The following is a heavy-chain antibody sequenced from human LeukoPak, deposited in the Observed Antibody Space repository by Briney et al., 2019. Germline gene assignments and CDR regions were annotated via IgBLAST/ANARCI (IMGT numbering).Heavy chain of an antibody. CDR1: GYTFTSYY. J-gene: IGHJ6*03. V-gene: IGHV1-46*01. CDR3: ARGGYSSGWYEGDYYYYYMDV. CDR2: INPSGGST. D-gene: IGHD6-19*01. Sequence: VASVKVSCKASGYTFTSYYMHWVRQAPGQGLEWMGIINPSGGSTSYAQKFQGRVTMTRDTSISTAYMELSRLRSDDTAVYYCARGGYSSGWYEGDYYYYYMDVWGKGTTVTISS.